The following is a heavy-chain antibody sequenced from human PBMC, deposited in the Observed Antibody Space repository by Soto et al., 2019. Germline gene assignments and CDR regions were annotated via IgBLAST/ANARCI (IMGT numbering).Heavy chain of an antibody. Sequence: SETLSLTCTVSCVSISSGDYSWSWIRQHPGRGLEWIGCISYTGNTYYNPSLKSRVTISADTSKNQFSLGLSSVTAADTAVYYCARGVLYWGQGTLVTVSS. CDR2: ISYTGNT. CDR1: CVSISSGDYS. V-gene: IGHV4-31*03. CDR3: ARGVLY. J-gene: IGHJ4*02.